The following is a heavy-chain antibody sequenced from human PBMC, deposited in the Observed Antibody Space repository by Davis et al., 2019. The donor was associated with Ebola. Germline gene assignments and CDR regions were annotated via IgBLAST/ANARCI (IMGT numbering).Heavy chain of an antibody. J-gene: IGHJ4*02. CDR1: GFTSSTYL. CDR3: AKDFYDSSGRYFDY. V-gene: IGHV3-7*01. D-gene: IGHD3-22*01. Sequence: AGPLTLSCAASGFTSSTYLFSWVSQAPGKGLQWVANIKQEGSEKYYVDSVKGRFTISRDNAKNSLYLQMNSLRAEDTAVYYCAKDFYDSSGRYFDYWGQGTLVTVSS. CDR2: IKQEGSEK.